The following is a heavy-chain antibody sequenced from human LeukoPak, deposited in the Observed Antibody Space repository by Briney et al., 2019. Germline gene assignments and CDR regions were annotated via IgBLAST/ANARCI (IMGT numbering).Heavy chain of an antibody. Sequence: GGSLRLSCAASGFPFSSYAMSWVRKAPGKGLEWVSAISGSGGSTYYADSVKGRFTISRDNSKNTLYLQMNSLRAEDTAVYYCAKESRSSHYGMDVWGQGTTVTVSS. J-gene: IGHJ6*02. V-gene: IGHV3-23*01. CDR1: GFPFSSYA. CDR2: ISGSGGST. D-gene: IGHD6-13*01. CDR3: AKESRSSHYGMDV.